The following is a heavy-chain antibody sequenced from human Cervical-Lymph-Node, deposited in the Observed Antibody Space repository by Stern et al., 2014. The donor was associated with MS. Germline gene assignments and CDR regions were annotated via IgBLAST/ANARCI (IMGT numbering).Heavy chain of an antibody. CDR3: ARGVTYCGGDCYGWYFDL. Sequence: EVQLVESGGGLVQPGGSLRLSCAASGFPFSSYAMNWVRQAPGKGLEYVSVISSNGGSTYYANSVKGRFTISRDNSKNTLYLHMGSLRVEDMAVYYCARGVTYCGGDCYGWYFDLWGRGTLVTVSS. D-gene: IGHD2-21*02. J-gene: IGHJ2*01. V-gene: IGHV3-64*01. CDR2: ISSNGGST. CDR1: GFPFSSYA.